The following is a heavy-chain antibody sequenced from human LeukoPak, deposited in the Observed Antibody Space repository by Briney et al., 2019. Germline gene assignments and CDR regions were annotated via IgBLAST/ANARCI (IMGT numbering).Heavy chain of an antibody. Sequence: ASVKVSCKASGGTFSSYAISWVRQAPGQGLEWTGGIIPIFGTANYAQKFQGRVTITADESTSTAYMELSSLRSEDTAVYYCARGQVGDNWFDPWGQGTLVTVSS. V-gene: IGHV1-69*01. CDR3: ARGQVGDNWFDP. D-gene: IGHD1-26*01. CDR2: IIPIFGTA. CDR1: GGTFSSYA. J-gene: IGHJ5*02.